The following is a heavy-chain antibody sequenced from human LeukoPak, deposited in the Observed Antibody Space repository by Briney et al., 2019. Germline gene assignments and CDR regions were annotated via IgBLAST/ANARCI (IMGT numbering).Heavy chain of an antibody. D-gene: IGHD3-16*01. V-gene: IGHV4-30-2*01. CDR2: IYHSGST. CDR3: ARVMGPNWFDP. CDR1: GGSISSGGYY. J-gene: IGHJ5*02. Sequence: SETLSLTCTVSGGSISSGGYYWSWIRQPPGKGLEWIGYIYHSGSTYYNPSLKSGVTISVDTSKNQFSLKLSSVTAADSAVYYCARVMGPNWFDPWGQGTLVTVSS.